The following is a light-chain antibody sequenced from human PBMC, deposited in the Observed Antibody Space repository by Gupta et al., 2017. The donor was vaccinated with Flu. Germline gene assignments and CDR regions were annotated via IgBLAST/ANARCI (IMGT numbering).Light chain of an antibody. Sequence: TTLTQSPAFISATPGDKVNNACKASQEIDDDMNWYQQKPGEAAIFIIQEATTLGPGLPTRFSGRGYGTDFTLTIKNIESDDAAYYFCRQQDNFPSTFGQGTKLETK. V-gene: IGKV5-2*01. J-gene: IGKJ2*01. CDR2: EAT. CDR1: QEIDDD. CDR3: RQQDNFPST.